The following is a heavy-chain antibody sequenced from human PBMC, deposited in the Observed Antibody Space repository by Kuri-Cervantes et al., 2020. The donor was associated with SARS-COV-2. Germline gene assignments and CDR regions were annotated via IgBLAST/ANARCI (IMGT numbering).Heavy chain of an antibody. J-gene: IGHJ4*02. Sequence: GGSLRLSCAASGFTVSSNYMSWVRRAPGKGLEWVANIKQDGSEKYYVDSVRGRFTISRDNAKNSLYLQMNSLRAEDTAVYYCARDPEGVIGFGYFDYWGQGTLVTVSS. V-gene: IGHV3-7*01. CDR2: IKQDGSEK. D-gene: IGHD3-10*01. CDR1: GFTVSSNY. CDR3: ARDPEGVIGFGYFDY.